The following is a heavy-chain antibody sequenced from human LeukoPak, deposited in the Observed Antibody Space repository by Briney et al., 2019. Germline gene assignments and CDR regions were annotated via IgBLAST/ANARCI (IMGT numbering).Heavy chain of an antibody. J-gene: IGHJ3*02. CDR2: ISHSGST. Sequence: SETLSLTCTVSGYSISGGYYWGWIRQPPGKGLEWIGSISHSGSTYYNPSLKSRVTISVDTSKNQFSLKLSSVTAADTAVYYCARAGLPPQDDAFDIWGQGTMVTVSS. V-gene: IGHV4-38-2*02. CDR1: GYSISGGYY. D-gene: IGHD2-15*01. CDR3: ARAGLPPQDDAFDI.